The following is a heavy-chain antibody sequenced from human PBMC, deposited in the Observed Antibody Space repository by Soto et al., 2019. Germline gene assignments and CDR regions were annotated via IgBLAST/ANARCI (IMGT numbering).Heavy chain of an antibody. CDR3: AREKSSGPHWYFDL. Sequence: QVQLVQSGAEVKKPGSSVKVSCKASGGTFSSYTISWVRQAPGQGLEWMGRIIPILGIANYAQKFQGRGTITADKSTSTAYMELSSLRSEDTAVYYCAREKSSGPHWYFDLWGRGTLVTVSS. CDR1: GGTFSSYT. V-gene: IGHV1-69*08. CDR2: IIPILGIA. D-gene: IGHD6-19*01. J-gene: IGHJ2*01.